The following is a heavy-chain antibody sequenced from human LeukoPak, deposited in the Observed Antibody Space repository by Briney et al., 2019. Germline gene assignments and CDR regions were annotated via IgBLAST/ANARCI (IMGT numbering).Heavy chain of an antibody. CDR2: IYYSGST. J-gene: IGHJ4*02. Sequence: SETLSLTCTVSGGSISSYYWSWIRQPPGKGLEWIGYIYYSGSTNYNPSLKSRVTISVDTSKNQFSLKLSSVTAADTAVYYCARSRGGAAAADFDYWGQGTLVTVSS. D-gene: IGHD6-13*01. V-gene: IGHV4-59*01. CDR1: GGSISSYY. CDR3: ARSRGGAAAADFDY.